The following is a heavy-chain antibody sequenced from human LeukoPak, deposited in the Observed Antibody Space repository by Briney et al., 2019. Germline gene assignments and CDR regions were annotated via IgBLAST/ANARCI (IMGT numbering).Heavy chain of an antibody. J-gene: IGHJ5*02. CDR1: GFTFSSYA. V-gene: IGHV3-23*01. CDR2: ISGSGGST. CDR3: AKAWVSNYDFWSGQNWFDP. D-gene: IGHD3-3*01. Sequence: GGSLRLSCAASGFTFSSYAMSWVRQAPGKGLEWVSAISGSGGSTYYADSVKGRFTISRDNSKNTLYLQMNSLRAEDTAVYYCAKAWVSNYDFWSGQNWFDPWGQGTLVTVSS.